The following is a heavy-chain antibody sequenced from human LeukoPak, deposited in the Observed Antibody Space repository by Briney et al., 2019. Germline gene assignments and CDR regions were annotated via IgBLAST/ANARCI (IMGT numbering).Heavy chain of an antibody. CDR2: IYYSGST. Sequence: SETLSLTCTVSGGSISSYYWSWIRQPPGKGLEWIGYIYYSGSTNHNPSLKSRVTISVDASKNHFSLRLSSVTAADTAVYYCARAPRIYRGYGYDYYFDYWGQGTLVTVSS. D-gene: IGHD5-18*01. J-gene: IGHJ4*02. CDR3: ARAPRIYRGYGYDYYFDY. CDR1: GGSISSYY. V-gene: IGHV4-59*01.